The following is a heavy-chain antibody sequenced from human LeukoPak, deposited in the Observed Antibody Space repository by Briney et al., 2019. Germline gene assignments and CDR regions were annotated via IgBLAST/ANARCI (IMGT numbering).Heavy chain of an antibody. CDR3: ARDLGYCTNGVCHTRFAY. J-gene: IGHJ4*02. CDR2: IKEDGSER. V-gene: IGHV3-7*03. CDR1: GFTFSSSA. D-gene: IGHD2-8*01. Sequence: GGSLRLSCAASGFTFSSSAMSWVRQTPGKGLEWVASIKEDGSERQYVDSVKGRFSISRDNTKGSLFLQLNSLRAEDTAVYYCARDLGYCTNGVCHTRFAYWGQGTLVAVSS.